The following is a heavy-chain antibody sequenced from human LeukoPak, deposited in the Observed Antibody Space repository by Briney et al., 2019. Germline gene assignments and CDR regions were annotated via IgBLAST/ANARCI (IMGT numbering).Heavy chain of an antibody. V-gene: IGHV1-46*01. D-gene: IGHD1-26*01. CDR3: ARGYSGYHDAFHI. Sequence: ASVKVSCKASGYTFTSYGISWVRQAPGQGLEWMGIINPSGGSTSYAQKFQGRVTMTRDTSTSTVYMELSSLRSEDTAVYYCARGYSGYHDAFHIWGQGTMVTVSS. J-gene: IGHJ3*02. CDR1: GYTFTSYG. CDR2: INPSGGST.